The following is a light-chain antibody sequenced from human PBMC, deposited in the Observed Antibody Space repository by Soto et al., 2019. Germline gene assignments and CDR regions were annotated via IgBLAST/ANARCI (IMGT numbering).Light chain of an antibody. Sequence: DIQMTQSPSTLSASVGDRVTITCRASQSISSWLAWYQQKPGKAPKLLIYKASSLESGVPSRFSGSGSGTEFTLTISILQPDDFATYYCQQYNSYSRVWTFGQGTKVEIK. V-gene: IGKV1-5*03. J-gene: IGKJ1*01. CDR2: KAS. CDR1: QSISSW. CDR3: QQYNSYSRVWT.